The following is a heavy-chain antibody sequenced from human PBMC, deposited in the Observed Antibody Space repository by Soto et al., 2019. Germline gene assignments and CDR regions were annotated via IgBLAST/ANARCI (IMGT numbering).Heavy chain of an antibody. J-gene: IGHJ4*02. CDR1: DFAFTNAW. CDR2: SESNNDGGTT. V-gene: IGHV3-15*07. Sequence: EVQVVESGGGLVKPGGSLRLSCVVSDFAFTNAWMNWVRQTPGKGLEWVGRSESNNDGGTTLYAAPVKDRFTISRDDSESTLYLQMNSLKTEDTALYYCITDGHGSGERWAYWGRGTLVTVSS. D-gene: IGHD3-10*01. CDR3: ITDGHGSGERWAY.